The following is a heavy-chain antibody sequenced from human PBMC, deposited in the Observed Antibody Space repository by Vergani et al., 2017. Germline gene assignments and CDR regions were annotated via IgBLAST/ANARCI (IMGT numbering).Heavy chain of an antibody. D-gene: IGHD3-10*01. CDR2: ISYDGSNK. CDR1: GFTFSNYG. CDR3: AKDLLWFGERNYYYGMDV. J-gene: IGHJ6*02. V-gene: IGHV3-30*18. Sequence: QVQLVESGGGVVQPGRSLRLSCAASGFTFSNYGMHWVRQAPGKGLEWVAVISYDGSNKYYADSVKGRFTISRDNSKNTLYLQMNSLRAEDTAVYYCAKDLLWFGERNYYYGMDVWGQGTTVTVSS.